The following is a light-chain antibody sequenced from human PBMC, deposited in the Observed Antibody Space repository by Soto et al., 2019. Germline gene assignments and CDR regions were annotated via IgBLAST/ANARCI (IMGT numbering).Light chain of an antibody. CDR3: FSYTSSGTYV. V-gene: IGLV2-14*01. Sequence: QCLLTQGASLSSSPGQSSTISCAGTSSNVGHYKYFSWYQQHPAKAPNLMIYEVSNRPSGVSNRFSGSKSGNTASLTISGLQAEDETDYYCFSYTSSGTYVFGTGTKVTVL. CDR1: SSNVGHYKY. J-gene: IGLJ1*01. CDR2: EVS.